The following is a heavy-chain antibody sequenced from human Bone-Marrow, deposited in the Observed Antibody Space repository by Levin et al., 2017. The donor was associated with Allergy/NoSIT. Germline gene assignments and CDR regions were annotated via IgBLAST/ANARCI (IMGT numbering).Heavy chain of an antibody. D-gene: IGHD4-23*01. J-gene: IGHJ4*02. Sequence: GGSLRLSCVASGFRFSDYGMHWVRQAPDKGLEWVAVIWSDGINNLNADSVKGRFTISRDNSKNTLYLQMDSLRVEDTAVYYCARDLRSSAVAGIAYWGQGTLVTVSS. CDR3: ARDLRSSAVAGIAY. V-gene: IGHV3-33*01. CDR1: GFRFSDYG. CDR2: IWSDGINN.